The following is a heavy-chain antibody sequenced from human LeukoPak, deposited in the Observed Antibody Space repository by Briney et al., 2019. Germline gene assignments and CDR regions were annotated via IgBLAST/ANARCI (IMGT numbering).Heavy chain of an antibody. Sequence: SETLSLTCAVSGGSISSGGYSWSWIRQPPGKGLEWIGEINHSGSTNYNPSLKSRVTISVDTSKNQFSLKLSSVTAADTAVYYCARGDEDFWSGHQYFQHWGQGTLVTVSS. CDR2: INHSGST. CDR1: GGSISSGGYS. J-gene: IGHJ1*01. V-gene: IGHV4-34*01. CDR3: ARGDEDFWSGHQYFQH. D-gene: IGHD3-3*01.